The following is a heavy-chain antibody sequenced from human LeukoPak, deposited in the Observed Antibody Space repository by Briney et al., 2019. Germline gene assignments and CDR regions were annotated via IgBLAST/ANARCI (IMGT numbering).Heavy chain of an antibody. CDR3: ARDPPIQGYCSRTSCRYYYGMDV. V-gene: IGHV4-59*01. CDR1: GGSISSYY. CDR2: IYYSGST. D-gene: IGHD2-2*01. J-gene: IGHJ6*02. Sequence: SETLSLTCIVSGGSISSYYWSWIRQPPGKGLEWIGYIYYSGSTNYNPSLKSRVTISVYTSKNQFSLKLSSVTAADTAVYYCARDPPIQGYCSRTSCRYYYGMDVGGQGTTVTVPS.